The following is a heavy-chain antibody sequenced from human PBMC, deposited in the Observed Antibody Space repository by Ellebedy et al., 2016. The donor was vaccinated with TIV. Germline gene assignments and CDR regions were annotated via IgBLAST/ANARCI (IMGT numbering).Heavy chain of an antibody. CDR1: GYTFTSYH. V-gene: IGHV1-46*01. J-gene: IGHJ5*02. Sequence: AASVKVSCKASGYTFTSYHMQWVRQAPGQGLEWMGIINPSGAYTTYAQQFQGRVTMTRDTSTSTVYMELSSLRSEDMAVYYCARDSGLRGGNWLDPWGQGTLVTVSS. CDR3: ARDSGLRGGNWLDP. CDR2: INPSGAYT. D-gene: IGHD3-10*01.